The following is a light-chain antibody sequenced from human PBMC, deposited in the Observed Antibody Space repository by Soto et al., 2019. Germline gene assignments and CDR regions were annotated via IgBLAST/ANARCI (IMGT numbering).Light chain of an antibody. CDR1: QGISSY. V-gene: IGKV1-9*01. Sequence: DIQLTQSPSFLSASVGDRVTITCRASQGISSYLAWYQQKPGKAPKVLIYAASTLQSGVPSSFSGSGSGTEFTLTISSLPPEDFATYYCQPLIIYPFTFGPGAKVDIK. CDR3: QPLIIYPFT. CDR2: AAS. J-gene: IGKJ3*01.